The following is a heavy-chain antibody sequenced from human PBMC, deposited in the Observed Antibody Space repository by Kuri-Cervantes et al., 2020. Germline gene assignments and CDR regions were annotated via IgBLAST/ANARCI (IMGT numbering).Heavy chain of an antibody. CDR3: ARCQAIYALPGHPPPYGMDV. CDR1: GFTFSSYS. D-gene: IGHD2/OR15-2a*01. J-gene: IGHJ6*02. CDR2: IISNGGVT. Sequence: GGSLRLSCAASGFTFSSYSMHWVRQAPGKGLEYVSAIISNGGVTYYANSVKGRFTIPRDNSKNTLYLQMGGLRSDDTAVYYCARCQAIYALPGHPPPYGMDVWGQGTTVTVSS. V-gene: IGHV3-64*01.